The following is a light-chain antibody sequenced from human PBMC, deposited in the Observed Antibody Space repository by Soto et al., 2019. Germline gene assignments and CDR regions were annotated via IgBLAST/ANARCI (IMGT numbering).Light chain of an antibody. V-gene: IGKV1-39*01. Sequence: DIQMTQSPSSLSASVADRVTISCRASQSIRNYVSWYQQKPGTAPKLLIRAASTLQSGVPSRFSGSGSGTDFTLTISSLQIEDFATYFCQQTDSTPQTFGQGTNVEI. CDR2: AAS. J-gene: IGKJ1*01. CDR3: QQTDSTPQT. CDR1: QSIRNY.